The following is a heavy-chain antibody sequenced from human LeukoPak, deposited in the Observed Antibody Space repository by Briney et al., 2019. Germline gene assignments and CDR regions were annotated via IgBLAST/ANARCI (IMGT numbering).Heavy chain of an antibody. D-gene: IGHD3-10*01. J-gene: IGHJ4*02. CDR3: AKDYGHWFGELFLDY. V-gene: IGHV3-7*01. CDR1: GFTISSYW. Sequence: GGSLRLSCAASGFTISSYWMNWVRQAPWKGLEWVANIKQDGSEKKYVDSVKGRFTISRDNSKNTLYLQMNSLRAEDTAVYYCAKDYGHWFGELFLDYWGQGTLVTVSS. CDR2: IKQDGSEK.